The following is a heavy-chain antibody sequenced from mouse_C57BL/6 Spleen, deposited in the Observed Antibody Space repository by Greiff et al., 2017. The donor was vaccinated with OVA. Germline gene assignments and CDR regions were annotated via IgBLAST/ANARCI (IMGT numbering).Heavy chain of an antibody. Sequence: QVQLQQPGAELVKPGASVKLSCKASGYTFTSYWMQWVKQRPGQGLEWIGEIDPSDSYTNYNQKFKGKATLTVDTSSSTAYMQLSSLTSEDSAVYYCAVRYTYWGQGTLVTVSA. D-gene: IGHD2-14*01. CDR3: AVRYTY. CDR2: IDPSDSYT. J-gene: IGHJ3*01. V-gene: IGHV1-50*01. CDR1: GYTFTSYW.